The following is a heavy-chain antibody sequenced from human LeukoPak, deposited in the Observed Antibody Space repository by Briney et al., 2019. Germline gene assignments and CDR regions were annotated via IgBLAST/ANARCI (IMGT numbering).Heavy chain of an antibody. D-gene: IGHD2-15*01. J-gene: IGHJ6*04. CDR1: GGSFSGYY. CDR3: ARFRGRCSGDSCYQNNYYYYGMDV. V-gene: IGHV4-34*01. Sequence: SETLSLTCAVYGGSFSGYYWSWIRQPPGKGLEWIGEINHSGSTNYNPSLKSRVTISVDTSKNQFSLKLSSVTAADTAVYYCARFRGRCSGDSCYQNNYYYYGMDVWGKGTTVTVSS. CDR2: INHSGST.